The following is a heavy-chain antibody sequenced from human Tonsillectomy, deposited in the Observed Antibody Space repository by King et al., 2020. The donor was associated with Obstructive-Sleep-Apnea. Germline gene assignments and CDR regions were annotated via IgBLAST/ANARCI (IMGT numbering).Heavy chain of an antibody. J-gene: IGHJ4*02. Sequence: VQLQESGPGLVKPSETLSLTCTVSGGSITRHHWRWIRQPPGQGLEGIGYIHYSGGADYRPSLQRRVSMSADTSKNHLALKLPSVTVADTAVYYCAREGGGGVDYGGQGILVTVSS. CDR1: GGSITRHH. V-gene: IGHV4-59*11. CDR3: AREGGGGVDY. D-gene: IGHD3-16*01. CDR2: IHYSGGA.